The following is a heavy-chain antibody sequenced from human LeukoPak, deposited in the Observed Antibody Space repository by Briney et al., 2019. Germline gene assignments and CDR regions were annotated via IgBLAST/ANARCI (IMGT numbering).Heavy chain of an antibody. V-gene: IGHV5-51*01. D-gene: IGHD3-22*01. J-gene: IGHJ3*02. Sequence: GESLKISCKGSGYSFTSYWIDWVRQMPGKGLEWMGIIYPGDSDTRYSPSFQGQVTISADKSISTAYLQWSSLKASDTAMYYCARMATMIVGGDAFDIWGQGTMVTVSS. CDR2: IYPGDSDT. CDR1: GYSFTSYW. CDR3: ARMATMIVGGDAFDI.